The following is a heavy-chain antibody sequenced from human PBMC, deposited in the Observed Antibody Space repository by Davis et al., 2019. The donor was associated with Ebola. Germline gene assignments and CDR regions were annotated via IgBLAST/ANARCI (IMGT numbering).Heavy chain of an antibody. Sequence: ASVKVPCKASGYTFTSYYMHWVRQAPGQGLEWMGIINPSGGSTSYAQKFQGRVTMTRDTSTSTVYMELSSLRSEDTAVYYCARSQAVAGTYYYYGMDVWGQGTTVTVSS. D-gene: IGHD6-19*01. CDR1: GYTFTSYY. V-gene: IGHV1-46*01. CDR2: INPSGGST. CDR3: ARSQAVAGTYYYYGMDV. J-gene: IGHJ6*02.